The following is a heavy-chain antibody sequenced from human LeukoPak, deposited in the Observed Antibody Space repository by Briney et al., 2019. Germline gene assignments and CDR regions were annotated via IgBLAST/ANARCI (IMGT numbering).Heavy chain of an antibody. CDR3: ARAHYSSSPFFDP. J-gene: IGHJ5*02. CDR1: GSYINNYY. Sequence: KTSETLSLTCSVSGSYINNYYWGWIRQPPGKGLEWIGEIYHSGSTNYNPSLKSRVTISVDKSKNQFSLKLSSVTAADTAVYYCARAHYSSSPFFDPWGQGTLVTVSS. D-gene: IGHD6-6*01. V-gene: IGHV4-34*01. CDR2: IYHSGST.